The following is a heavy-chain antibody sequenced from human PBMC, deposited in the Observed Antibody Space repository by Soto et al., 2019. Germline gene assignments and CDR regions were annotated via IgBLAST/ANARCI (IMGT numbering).Heavy chain of an antibody. D-gene: IGHD3-10*01. CDR1: GFTFRNYG. J-gene: IGHJ5*02. Sequence: GGPLRLSCAASGFTFRNYGMNWVRQAPGKGLEWVSVIYSGGSSYYAVSVQGRFTISRDNSKNTVYLQMNSLRGEDTAMYYCARLGPYGSESYSFRYNWFDPWGQGTQVTVPQ. CDR2: IYSGGSS. CDR3: ARLGPYGSESYSFRYNWFDP. V-gene: IGHV3-53*01.